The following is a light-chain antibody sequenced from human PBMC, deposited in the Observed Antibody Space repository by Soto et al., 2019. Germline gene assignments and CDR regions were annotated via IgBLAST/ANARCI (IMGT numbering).Light chain of an antibody. Sequence: QSVLTQPASVSGSPGQSITISCTGTSSDIGSSNLVSWYQDHPGKAPKLIIYEATQRPSGSSYRFSGSKSGNTASLTISRLQAEDEADYYYCSYAGSNSYVFRTGTKVTVL. J-gene: IGLJ1*01. CDR1: SSDIGSSNL. CDR3: CSYAGSNSYV. V-gene: IGLV2-23*01. CDR2: EAT.